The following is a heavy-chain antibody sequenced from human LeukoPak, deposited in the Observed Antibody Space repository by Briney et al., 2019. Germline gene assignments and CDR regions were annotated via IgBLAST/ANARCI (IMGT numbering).Heavy chain of an antibody. CDR2: ISGSGGST. D-gene: IGHD2-2*01. V-gene: IGHV3-23*01. J-gene: IGHJ4*02. Sequence: GGSLRLSCAASGFTFSSYAMSWVRQAPGKGLGWVSAISGSGGSTYYADSVKGRFTISRDNSKNTLYLQMNSLRAEDTAVYYCAKLGTRLPVWYYFDYWGQGTLVTVSS. CDR1: GFTFSSYA. CDR3: AKLGTRLPVWYYFDY.